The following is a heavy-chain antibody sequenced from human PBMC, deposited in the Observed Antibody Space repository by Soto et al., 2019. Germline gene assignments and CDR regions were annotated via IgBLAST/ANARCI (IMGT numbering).Heavy chain of an antibody. Sequence: PGGSLRLSCTASGFTFGDYAMSWFRQAPGKGLEWVGFIRSKAYGGTTEYAASVKGRFTISRDDSKSIAYLQMNSLKTEDTAVYYCTRDSGYSSGWADYWGQGTLVTVSS. V-gene: IGHV3-49*03. D-gene: IGHD6-19*01. CDR2: IRSKAYGGTT. CDR3: TRDSGYSSGWADY. J-gene: IGHJ4*02. CDR1: GFTFGDYA.